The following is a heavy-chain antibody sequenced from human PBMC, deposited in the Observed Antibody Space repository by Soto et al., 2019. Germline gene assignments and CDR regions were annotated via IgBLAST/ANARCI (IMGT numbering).Heavy chain of an antibody. CDR1: GGTFSSYA. CDR2: IIPIFGTA. D-gene: IGHD3-3*01. V-gene: IGHV1-69*13. Sequence: SVKVSCKASGGTFSSYAISWVRQAPGQGLEWMGGIIPIFGTANYAQKFQGRVTITADESTSTAYMELSSLRSEDTAVYYCASSLYDFWSGYYTDSRGKHYYYYGMDVWGQGTTVTVSS. CDR3: ASSLYDFWSGYYTDSRGKHYYYYGMDV. J-gene: IGHJ6*02.